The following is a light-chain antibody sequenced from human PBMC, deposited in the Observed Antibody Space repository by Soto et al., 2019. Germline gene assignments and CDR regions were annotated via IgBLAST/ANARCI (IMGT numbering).Light chain of an antibody. CDR1: QSVSSD. J-gene: IGKJ1*01. CDR3: HQYVSSWT. Sequence: EIGLTQAPGSLSLSPGERATLSCRASQSVSSDLAWYQQKSGQAPRLLIYGASSRATGIPDRFSGSGSGTDFTLTISRLEPEDFAVYYCHQYVSSWTFGQGTKVDIK. CDR2: GAS. V-gene: IGKV3-20*01.